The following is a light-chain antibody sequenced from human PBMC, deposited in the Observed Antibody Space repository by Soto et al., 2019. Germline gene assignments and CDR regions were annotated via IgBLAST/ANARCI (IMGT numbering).Light chain of an antibody. Sequence: EIVVTQSPVTLPVSPGERATLSRRASQRISTNLAWYQQKAGHAPRLLIYAASTRANGIPASFRGSGPETELILTIHTLQCEDFAVYHLLPYKMWLYTYAQG. J-gene: IGKJ2*01. CDR1: QRISTN. V-gene: IGKV3-15*01. CDR2: AAS. CDR3: LPYKMWLYT.